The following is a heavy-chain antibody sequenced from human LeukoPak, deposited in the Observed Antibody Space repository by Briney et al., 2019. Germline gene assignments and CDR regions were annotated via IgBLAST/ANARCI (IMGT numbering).Heavy chain of an antibody. Sequence: GGSLRLSCAASGFTFSSYSMNWVRQAPGKGLEWVSSISSSSSYIYYADSVKGRFTISRDNAKNSLYLQMNSLRAEDTAVYYCPREVRGGYCSSTSCYTSWGQGTLVTVSS. CDR2: ISSSSSYI. D-gene: IGHD2-2*02. CDR3: PREVRGGYCSSTSCYTS. CDR1: GFTFSSYS. V-gene: IGHV3-21*01. J-gene: IGHJ4*02.